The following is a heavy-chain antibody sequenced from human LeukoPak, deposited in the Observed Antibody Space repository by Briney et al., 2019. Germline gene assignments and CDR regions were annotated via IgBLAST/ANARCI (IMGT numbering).Heavy chain of an antibody. CDR3: ARDGDDSSGYYCRY. D-gene: IGHD3-22*01. Sequence: GASVKVSCKASGYTFTSYALHWVRQAPGQRLEWMGWINAGNGNTKYSQKFQSRVTITRDTSASTAYMELSSLRSEDTAVYYCARDGDDSSGYYCRYWGQGTLVTVSS. J-gene: IGHJ4*02. CDR2: INAGNGNT. CDR1: GYTFTSYA. V-gene: IGHV1-3*01.